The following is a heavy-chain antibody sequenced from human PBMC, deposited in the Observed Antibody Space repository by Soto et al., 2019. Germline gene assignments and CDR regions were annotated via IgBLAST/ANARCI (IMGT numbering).Heavy chain of an antibody. J-gene: IGHJ1*01. V-gene: IGHV1-69*06. Sequence: SVKVSCKAPGSTFSTFAFHWVRQAPGQRLESMGEIIPLFGKANYAQKCQGRVTFSADRSTTTVFMEVNRLKSDDTAVYYCVRGSINLPHYFQTWGQGTVVTVSS. CDR2: IIPLFGKA. CDR3: VRGSINLPHYFQT. D-gene: IGHD2-21*01. CDR1: GSTFSTFA.